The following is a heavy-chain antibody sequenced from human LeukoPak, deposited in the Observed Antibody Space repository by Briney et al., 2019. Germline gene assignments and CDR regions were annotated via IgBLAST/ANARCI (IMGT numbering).Heavy chain of an antibody. Sequence: GGSLRLSCAASGFTFSSHWMHWVRQAPGKGLVWVSRINSDGSSISYADSVKGRFTISRDNAKNSLYLQMDSLRAEDTAMYYCARDKVVGATYFDYWGQGILVTVSS. V-gene: IGHV3-74*01. CDR2: INSDGSSI. CDR1: GFTFSSHW. CDR3: ARDKVVGATYFDY. D-gene: IGHD1-26*01. J-gene: IGHJ4*02.